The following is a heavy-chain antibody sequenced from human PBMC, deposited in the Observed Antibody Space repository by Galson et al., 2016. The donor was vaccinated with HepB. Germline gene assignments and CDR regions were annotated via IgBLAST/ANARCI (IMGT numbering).Heavy chain of an antibody. D-gene: IGHD5-12*01. CDR2: IRTKAYGETT. CDR1: GFSLDDYA. V-gene: IGHV3-49*03. Sequence: SLRLSCAASGFSLDDYAMAWFRQAPGKGLEYLGFIRTKAYGETTLYAASVRGRFTISRDDSKSIVYLQMNSLRTDDTAVYYCVRDEDSHSGHDYDYWGQGTLVTVSS. J-gene: IGHJ4*02. CDR3: VRDEDSHSGHDYDY.